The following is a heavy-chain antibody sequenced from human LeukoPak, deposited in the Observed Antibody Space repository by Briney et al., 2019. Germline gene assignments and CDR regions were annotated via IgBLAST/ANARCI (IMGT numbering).Heavy chain of an antibody. Sequence: GGTLRLSCAASGFTFSSYGMSWVRQAPGKGLEWVSALTPSGSSTYYADSVKGRFTFSRDNSKNTLYLQMNSLRAEDTAVYYCAELGITMIGGVWGKGTTVTISS. V-gene: IGHV3-23*01. CDR1: GFTFSSYG. CDR2: LTPSGSST. CDR3: AELGITMIGGV. J-gene: IGHJ6*04. D-gene: IGHD3-10*02.